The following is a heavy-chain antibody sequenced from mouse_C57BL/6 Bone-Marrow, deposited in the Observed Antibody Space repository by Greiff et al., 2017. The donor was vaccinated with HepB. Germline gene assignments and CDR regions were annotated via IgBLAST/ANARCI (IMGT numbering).Heavy chain of an antibody. CDR3: ARGYYGSSLYFDY. J-gene: IGHJ2*01. V-gene: IGHV5-17*01. Sequence: EVKLVESGGGLVKPGGSLKLSCAASGFTFSDYGMHWVRQAPEKGLEWVAYISSGSSTIYYADPVKGRFTISRDNAKNTLFLQMTRLRSEDTAMYYCARGYYGSSLYFDYWGQGTTLTVSS. CDR1: GFTFSDYG. CDR2: ISSGSSTI. D-gene: IGHD1-1*01.